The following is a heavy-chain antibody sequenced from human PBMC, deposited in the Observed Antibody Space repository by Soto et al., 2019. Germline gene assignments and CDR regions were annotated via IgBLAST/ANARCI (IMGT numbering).Heavy chain of an antibody. CDR1: GGSISSYY. Sequence: LSLTCTVSGGSISSYYWSWIRQPPGKGLEWIGYIYYSGSTNYNPSLKSRVTISVDTSKNQFSLKLSSVTAADTAVYYCARAGGYCSSTSCYGVYYYGMDVWGQGTTVTVSS. CDR3: ARAGGYCSSTSCYGVYYYGMDV. D-gene: IGHD2-2*01. V-gene: IGHV4-59*01. J-gene: IGHJ6*02. CDR2: IYYSGST.